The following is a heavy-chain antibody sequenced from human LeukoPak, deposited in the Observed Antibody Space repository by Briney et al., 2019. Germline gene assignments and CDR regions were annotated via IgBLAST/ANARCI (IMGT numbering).Heavy chain of an antibody. CDR2: ISSSSSYI. Sequence: GGSLRLSCAASGFTFSSYSMNWVRQAPGKGLXXVSSISSSSSYIYYADSVKGRFTISRDNAKNSLYLQMNSLRAEDTAVSYCARTDSSSYLFDYWGQGTLVTVSS. J-gene: IGHJ4*02. V-gene: IGHV3-21*01. D-gene: IGHD6-13*01. CDR3: ARTDSSSYLFDY. CDR1: GFTFSSYS.